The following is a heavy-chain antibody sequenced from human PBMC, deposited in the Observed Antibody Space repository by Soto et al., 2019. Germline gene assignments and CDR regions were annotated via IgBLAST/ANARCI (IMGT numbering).Heavy chain of an antibody. J-gene: IGHJ4*02. CDR1: GGTFSSYA. CDR3: ARVQYSSSWYFDY. CDR2: IIPIFGTA. V-gene: IGHV1-69*13. D-gene: IGHD6-13*01. Sequence: ASVKVSCKASGGTFSSYAISWVRQAPGQGLEWMGGIIPIFGTANYAQKFQGRVKITADESTGTAYMELSSLRSEDTAVYYCARVQYSSSWYFDYWGQGTLVTVSS.